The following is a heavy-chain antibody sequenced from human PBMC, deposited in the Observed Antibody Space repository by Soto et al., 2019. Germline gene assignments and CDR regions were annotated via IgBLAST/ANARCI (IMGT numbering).Heavy chain of an antibody. CDR3: AKGDYDILTGYYSSPDV. D-gene: IGHD3-9*01. V-gene: IGHV3-23*01. Sequence: GGSLRLSCAASGFTFSSYAMSWVRQAPGKGLEWVSAISGSGGSTYYADSVKGRFTISRDNSKNTLYLQMNSLRAEDTAVYYCAKGDYDILTGYYSSPDVWGKGTTVTVSS. CDR2: ISGSGGST. J-gene: IGHJ6*04. CDR1: GFTFSSYA.